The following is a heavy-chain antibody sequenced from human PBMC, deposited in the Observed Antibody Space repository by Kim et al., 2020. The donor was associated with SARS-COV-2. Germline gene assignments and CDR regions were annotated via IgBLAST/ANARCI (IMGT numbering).Heavy chain of an antibody. Sequence: LKSRVTISVDTSKNQFSLKLSSVTAADTAVYYCARAYGSGSYRLYYGMDVWGQGTTVTVSS. CDR3: ARAYGSGSYRLYYGMDV. J-gene: IGHJ6*02. V-gene: IGHV4-59*01. D-gene: IGHD3-10*01.